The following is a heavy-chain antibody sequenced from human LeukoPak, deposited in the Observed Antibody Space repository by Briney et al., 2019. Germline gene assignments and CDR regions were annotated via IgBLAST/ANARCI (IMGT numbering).Heavy chain of an antibody. CDR1: GFTFDDYA. Sequence: PGRSLRLSCAASGFTFDDYAMHWVRQAPGKGLEWVSGISWNSGSIGYADSVKGRFTISRDNAKNSLYLQMNSLRAEDTAVYYCAKQVNRAVTSVAGTSGLDYWGQGTLVTVSS. CDR2: ISWNSGSI. J-gene: IGHJ4*02. V-gene: IGHV3-9*01. CDR3: AKQVNRAVTSVAGTSGLDY. D-gene: IGHD6-19*01.